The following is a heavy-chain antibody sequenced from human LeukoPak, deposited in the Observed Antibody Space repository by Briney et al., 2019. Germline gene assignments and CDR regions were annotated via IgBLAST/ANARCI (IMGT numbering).Heavy chain of an antibody. D-gene: IGHD5-18*01. CDR1: GGSISSYY. J-gene: IGHJ5*02. Sequence: SETLSLTCTVSGGSISSYYWSWIRQPAGKGLEWIGRIYTSGSTNYNPSLKSRVTMSVDTSKNQFSLKLSSVTAADTAVYYCARDSKVATAYNWFDPWGQGTLVTVSS. V-gene: IGHV4-4*07. CDR2: IYTSGST. CDR3: ARDSKVATAYNWFDP.